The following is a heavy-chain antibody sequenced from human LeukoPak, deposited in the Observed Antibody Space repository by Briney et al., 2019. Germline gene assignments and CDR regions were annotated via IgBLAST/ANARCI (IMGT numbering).Heavy chain of an antibody. Sequence: ASVEVSCKASGYTFTGYGISWVRQAPGQGLEWMAWMNPNSGYTGSAQRFQGRVTIARNTSISTAYMELSSLRSEDTAVYYCARGRPYGGEGFDYWGQGTLVTVSS. D-gene: IGHD4-23*01. CDR3: ARGRPYGGEGFDY. J-gene: IGHJ4*02. CDR1: GYTFTGYG. V-gene: IGHV1-8*03. CDR2: MNPNSGYT.